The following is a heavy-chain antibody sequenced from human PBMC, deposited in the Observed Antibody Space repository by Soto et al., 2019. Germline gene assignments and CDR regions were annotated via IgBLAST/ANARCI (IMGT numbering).Heavy chain of an antibody. V-gene: IGHV1-2*04. CDR3: ARAHCSGGSCYPPGGWFDP. J-gene: IGHJ5*02. CDR1: GYTFTGYY. Sequence: ASVKVSCKASGYTFTGYYMHWVRQAPGQGLEWMGWINPNSGGTNYAQKFQGWVTMTRDTSISTAYMELSRLRSDDTAVYYCARAHCSGGSCYPPGGWFDPWGQGTLVTVSS. CDR2: INPNSGGT. D-gene: IGHD2-15*01.